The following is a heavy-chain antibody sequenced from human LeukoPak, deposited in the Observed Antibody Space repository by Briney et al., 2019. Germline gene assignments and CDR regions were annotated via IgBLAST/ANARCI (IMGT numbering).Heavy chain of an antibody. J-gene: IGHJ3*02. CDR3: ARSRTAMVNDAFDI. CDR2: IYYSGST. CDR1: GGSISSYY. Sequence: PSETLSLTYTVSGGSISSYYWSWIRQPPGKGLEWIGYIYYSGSTNYNPSLKSRVTISVDTSKNQFSLKLSSVTAADTAVYYCARSRTAMVNDAFDIWGQGTMVTVSS. D-gene: IGHD5-18*01. V-gene: IGHV4-59*01.